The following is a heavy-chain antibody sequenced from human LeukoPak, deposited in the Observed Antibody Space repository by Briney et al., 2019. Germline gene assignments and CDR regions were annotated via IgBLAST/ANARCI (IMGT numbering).Heavy chain of an antibody. J-gene: IGHJ4*02. Sequence: ASVKVSCKASGGTFSSYAISWVRQAPGQGLEWMGRITPILGIANYAQKFQGRVTITADKSTSTAYMEVSSLRSEDTAVYYCARGTPYCSGASCYNYWGQGTLVTVSS. CDR2: ITPILGIA. V-gene: IGHV1-69*04. CDR1: GGTFSSYA. D-gene: IGHD2-2*02. CDR3: ARGTPYCSGASCYNY.